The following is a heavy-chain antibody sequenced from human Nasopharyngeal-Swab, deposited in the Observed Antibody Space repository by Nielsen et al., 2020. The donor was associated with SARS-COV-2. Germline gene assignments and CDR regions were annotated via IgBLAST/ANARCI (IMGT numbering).Heavy chain of an antibody. Sequence: WVGQAPGQGLEWMGGIIPIFGTANYAQKFQGRVTITADESTSTAYMELSSLRSEDTAVYYCARDTTYYDSSGQFDYWGQGTLVTVSS. CDR3: ARDTTYYDSSGQFDY. J-gene: IGHJ4*02. V-gene: IGHV1-69*01. CDR2: IIPIFGTA. D-gene: IGHD3-22*01.